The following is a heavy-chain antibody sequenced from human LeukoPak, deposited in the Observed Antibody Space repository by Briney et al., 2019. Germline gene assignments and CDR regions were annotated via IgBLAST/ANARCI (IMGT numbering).Heavy chain of an antibody. CDR1: GFTFSIYA. CDR3: AKAFAFVGANFFDY. Sequence: SLRXSCAASGFTFSIYAMSWVRQAPGKGLEWVSAIGDTTYYADSVEGRFTISRDNSKNTLYLQMNSLRAEDAAIYYCAKAFAFVGANFFDYWGQGTLVTVSS. CDR2: IGDTT. V-gene: IGHV3-23*01. D-gene: IGHD1-26*01. J-gene: IGHJ4*02.